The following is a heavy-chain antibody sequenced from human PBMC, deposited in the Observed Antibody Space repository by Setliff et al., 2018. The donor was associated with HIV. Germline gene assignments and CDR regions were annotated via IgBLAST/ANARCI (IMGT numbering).Heavy chain of an antibody. CDR1: GYTLPELS. D-gene: IGHD6-13*01. V-gene: IGHV1-24*01. J-gene: IGHJ1*01. CDR3: ATDPGYSSTWYSESFQH. Sequence: ASVKVSCKISGYTLPELSIHWVRQAPGKGLEWMANFDPEDGETFYAQKFQGRLTMTEDTSTDTADMELSSLRSDATAMYYCATDPGYSSTWYSESFQHWGQGTVVTVSS. CDR2: FDPEDGET.